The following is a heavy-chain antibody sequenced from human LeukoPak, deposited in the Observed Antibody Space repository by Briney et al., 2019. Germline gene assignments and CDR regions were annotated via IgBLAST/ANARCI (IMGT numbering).Heavy chain of an antibody. J-gene: IGHJ4*02. V-gene: IGHV3-33*01. Sequence: GRSLRLSCAASAFPFSSYGMHWVRQAPGKGLEWVAVIWHDGSHKYYADSVTGRFAISRDNSKNTLYLQMNSLRAEDTAVYYCASGVYSSGWYLDYWGQGTLVTVSS. CDR2: IWHDGSHK. D-gene: IGHD6-19*01. CDR1: AFPFSSYG. CDR3: ASGVYSSGWYLDY.